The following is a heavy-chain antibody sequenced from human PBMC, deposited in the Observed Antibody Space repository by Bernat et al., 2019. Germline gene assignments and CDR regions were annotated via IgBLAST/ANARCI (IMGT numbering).Heavy chain of an antibody. Sequence: QVQLVESGGGVVQPGRSLRLSCAASGFTFSSYGMHWVRQAPGKGLEWVAVIWCDGSNKYYADSVKGRFTISRDNSKNTLYLQMNSLRAEDTAVYYCARGFGGGAAGGDYWGQGTLVTVSS. CDR1: GFTFSSYG. J-gene: IGHJ4*02. V-gene: IGHV3-33*01. CDR3: ARGFGGGAAGGDY. D-gene: IGHD3-10*01. CDR2: IWCDGSNK.